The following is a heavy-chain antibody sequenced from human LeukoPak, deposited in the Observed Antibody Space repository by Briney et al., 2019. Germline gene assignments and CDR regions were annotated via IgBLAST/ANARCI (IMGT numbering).Heavy chain of an antibody. D-gene: IGHD6-13*01. J-gene: IGHJ5*02. CDR2: INAGNGNT. CDR3: ARDYSSSWYNWFDP. Sequence: ASVKVSCKASGYTFTSYAMHWVRQAPGQRREWMGWINAGNGNTKYSQKFQGRVTITRDTSASTAYMELSSLRSEDTAVYYCARDYSSSWYNWFDPWGQGTLVTVSS. CDR1: GYTFTSYA. V-gene: IGHV1-3*01.